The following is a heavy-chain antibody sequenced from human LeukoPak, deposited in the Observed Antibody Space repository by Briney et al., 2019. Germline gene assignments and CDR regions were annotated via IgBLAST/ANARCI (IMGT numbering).Heavy chain of an antibody. J-gene: IGHJ6*02. V-gene: IGHV3-7*05. Sequence: PGGTLRLSCAASGFTFSSYWMSWVRQAPGKGLEWVANIKQDGSEKYYVDSVKGRFTISRDNAKNSLYLQMNSLRAEDTAVYYCASLSTSFGMDVWGQGTTVTVSS. CDR3: ASLSTSFGMDV. D-gene: IGHD5/OR15-5a*01. CDR2: IKQDGSEK. CDR1: GFTFSSYW.